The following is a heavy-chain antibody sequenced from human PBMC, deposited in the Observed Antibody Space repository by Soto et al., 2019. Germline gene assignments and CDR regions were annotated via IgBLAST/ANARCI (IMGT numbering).Heavy chain of an antibody. Sequence: GGSLRLSCAASGFTFSSYAMHWVRQAPGKGLEWVAVISYDGSNKYYADSVKGRFTISRDNSKNTLYLQMNSLRAEDTAVYYCARELSGAAAGIKEGDYWGQGTLVTVSS. CDR2: ISYDGSNK. CDR3: ARELSGAAAGIKEGDY. D-gene: IGHD6-13*01. CDR1: GFTFSSYA. J-gene: IGHJ4*02. V-gene: IGHV3-30-3*01.